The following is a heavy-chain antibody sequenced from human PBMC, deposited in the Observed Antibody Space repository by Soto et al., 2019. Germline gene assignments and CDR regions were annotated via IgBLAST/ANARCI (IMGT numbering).Heavy chain of an antibody. D-gene: IGHD4-4*01. Sequence: SETLSLTCTVSGGPISSGGYYWSWIRQHPGKGLEWIGYIYYSGSTYYNPSLKSRVTISVDTSKNQFSLKLSSVTAADTAVYYCARDWKGDSKNGIGNWFDPWGQGTLVTVSS. J-gene: IGHJ5*02. CDR1: GGPISSGGYY. CDR3: ARDWKGDSKNGIGNWFDP. CDR2: IYYSGST. V-gene: IGHV4-31*02.